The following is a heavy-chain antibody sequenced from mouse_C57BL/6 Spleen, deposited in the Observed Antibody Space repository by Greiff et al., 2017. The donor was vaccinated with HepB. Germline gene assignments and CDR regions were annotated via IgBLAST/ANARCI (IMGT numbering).Heavy chain of an antibody. CDR1: GYTFTSYW. Sequence: QVQLKQPGAELVRPGSSVKLSCKASGYTFTSYWMHWVKQRPIQGLEWIGNIDPSDSETHYNQKFKDKATLTVDKSSSTAYMQLSSLTSEDSAVYYCARSRELGYFDVWGTGTTVTVSS. CDR2: IDPSDSET. V-gene: IGHV1-52*01. CDR3: ARSRELGYFDV. J-gene: IGHJ1*03. D-gene: IGHD6-1*01.